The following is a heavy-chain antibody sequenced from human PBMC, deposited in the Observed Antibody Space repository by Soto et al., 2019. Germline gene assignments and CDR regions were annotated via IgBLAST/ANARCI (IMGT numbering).Heavy chain of an antibody. V-gene: IGHV3-48*02. CDR1: GFDFCSYG. Sequence: GGSLRLSCVGSGFDFCSYGLNWVRQAPGKGLEWVSYIASSSNTIYYTDSVKGRFIVSRDDARNSLFLNMNSLRHEDTAVYYCTRDGVAGDYWGQGTLVTVSS. CDR2: IASSSNTI. J-gene: IGHJ4*02. D-gene: IGHD6-19*01. CDR3: TRDGVAGDY.